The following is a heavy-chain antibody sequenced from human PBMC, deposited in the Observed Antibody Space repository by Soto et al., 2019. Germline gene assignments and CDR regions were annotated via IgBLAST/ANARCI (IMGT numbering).Heavy chain of an antibody. CDR2: ISAYNGYT. V-gene: IGHV1-18*01. CDR3: ARDSPPVDY. CDR1: GYTFTNYA. Sequence: QVQLVQSGAEVKKPGASVKVSCKASGYTFTNYAISWVRQAPGQGLEWMGWISAYNGYTNYSHKPRGRVTMTPDTSPSIADMELRSLRSDDTAVYYCARDSPPVDYWGQGTLVTGSS. J-gene: IGHJ4*02.